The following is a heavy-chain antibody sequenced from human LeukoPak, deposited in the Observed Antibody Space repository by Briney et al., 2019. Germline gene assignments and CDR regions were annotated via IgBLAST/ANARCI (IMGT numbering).Heavy chain of an antibody. D-gene: IGHD4-17*01. CDR3: ARHVAENDYGDGVELGDAFDI. V-gene: IGHV5-51*01. J-gene: IGHJ3*02. CDR1: AYSFTSYW. Sequence: PGESLKISCKGSAYSFTSYWIGWVRQMPGKGLEWMGIIYPGDSDTRYSPSFQGQVTISADKSISTAYLQWSSLKASDTAMYYCARHVAENDYGDGVELGDAFDIWGQGTMVTVSS. CDR2: IYPGDSDT.